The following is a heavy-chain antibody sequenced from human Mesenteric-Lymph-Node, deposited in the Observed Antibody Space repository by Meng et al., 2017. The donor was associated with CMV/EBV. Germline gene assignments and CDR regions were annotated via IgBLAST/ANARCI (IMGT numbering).Heavy chain of an antibody. CDR3: AKEDGDPGTFDY. CDR2: ISYDGSNK. J-gene: IGHJ4*02. V-gene: IGHV3-30-3*01. CDR1: GFTFSSYA. D-gene: IGHD4-17*01. Sequence: GGSLRLSCAASGFTFSSYAMHWVRQAPGKGLEWVAVISYDGSNKYYADSVKGRFTISRDNSKNTLYLQMNSLRAEDTAVYYCAKEDGDPGTFDYWGQGTLVTVSS.